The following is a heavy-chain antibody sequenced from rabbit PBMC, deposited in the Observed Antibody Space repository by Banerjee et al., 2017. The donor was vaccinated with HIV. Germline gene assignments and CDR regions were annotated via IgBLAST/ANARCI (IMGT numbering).Heavy chain of an antibody. CDR3: ARGGGHAGDGYGL. CDR1: GFSFSSNYY. Sequence: QSLEESGGDLVKPGASLTLTCTASGFSFSSNYYMCWVRQAPGKGLEWIACVDAGSTSRTYYATWAKGRFTIAKTSSTTVTLQMTSLTAADTATYLCARGGGHAGDGYGLWGPGTLVPS. V-gene: IGHV1S40*01. CDR2: VDAGSTSRT. J-gene: IGHJ4*01. D-gene: IGHD6-1*01.